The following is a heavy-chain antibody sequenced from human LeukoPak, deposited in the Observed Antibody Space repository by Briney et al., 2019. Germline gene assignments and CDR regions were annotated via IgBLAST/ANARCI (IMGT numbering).Heavy chain of an antibody. D-gene: IGHD2-8*01. CDR2: INTDGSST. V-gene: IGHV3-74*01. J-gene: IGHJ4*02. CDR1: GFTVSSNY. CDR3: ARDYLGYCTNGVCYNFDY. Sequence: GGSLRLSCAASGFTVSSNYMSWVRQAPGKGLVWVSRINTDGSSTSYADSVKGRFTISRDNAKNTLYLQMNSLRAEDTAVYYCARDYLGYCTNGVCYNFDYWGQGTLVTVSS.